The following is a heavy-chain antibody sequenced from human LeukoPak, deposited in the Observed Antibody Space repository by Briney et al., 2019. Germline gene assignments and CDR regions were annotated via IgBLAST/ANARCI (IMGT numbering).Heavy chain of an antibody. CDR3: AKDGWGTFGSVSNWFDP. CDR2: IGSSGSSI. J-gene: IGHJ5*02. CDR1: GVTLSDLY. V-gene: IGHV3-11*04. Sequence: PGGSLRLSCAASGVTLSDLYMSSIRQAPGKGLEWLSYIGSSGSSIYCADSVKGRFTISRDNAKNSLYLQMNSLRVEDTAVYYCAKDGWGTFGSVSNWFDPWGQGTLVTVSS. D-gene: IGHD3-16*01.